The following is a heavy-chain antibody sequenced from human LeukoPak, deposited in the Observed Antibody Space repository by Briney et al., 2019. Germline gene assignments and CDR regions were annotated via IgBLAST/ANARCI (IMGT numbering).Heavy chain of an antibody. Sequence: TGGSLRLSCAASGFSVSNNYMSWVRQAPGKGLEWVSVIHSGGETYYTDSVKGRFTISRDNSKNTLYLQMNSLRAEDTAVYYCGRAGVYSASSGYGPDRWGQGTLVTVSS. D-gene: IGHD3-22*01. CDR1: GFSVSNNY. CDR2: IHSGGET. J-gene: IGHJ5*02. CDR3: GRAGVYSASSGYGPDR. V-gene: IGHV3-53*01.